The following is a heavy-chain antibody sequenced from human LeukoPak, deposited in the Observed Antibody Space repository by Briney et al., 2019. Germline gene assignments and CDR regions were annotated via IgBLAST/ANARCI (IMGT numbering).Heavy chain of an antibody. Sequence: SETLSLTCTVSGGSISSSSYYWGWIRQPPGKGLEWIGSIYYSGSTYYNPSLKSRVTISVDTSKNQFSLKLSSVTAADTAVYYCARLHELLWQLDYWGQGTLVTVSS. CDR1: GGSISSSSYY. D-gene: IGHD6-6*01. CDR2: IYYSGST. J-gene: IGHJ4*02. CDR3: ARLHELLWQLDY. V-gene: IGHV4-39*01.